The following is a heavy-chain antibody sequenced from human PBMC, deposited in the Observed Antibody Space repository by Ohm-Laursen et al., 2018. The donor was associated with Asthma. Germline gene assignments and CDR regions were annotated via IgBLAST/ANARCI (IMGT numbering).Heavy chain of an antibody. Sequence: SLRLSCSASGFTFSSYAMSWVRQAPGKGLEWVSAVVEGGRGTTYYADSVKGRFTISRDDSKNTLYLQMNSLRVDDTAVYYCARHLAGDSSSWGQGTLVTVSS. CDR3: ARHLAGDSSS. V-gene: IGHV3-23*01. D-gene: IGHD7-27*01. CDR1: GFTFSSYA. J-gene: IGHJ5*02. CDR2: VVEGGRGTT.